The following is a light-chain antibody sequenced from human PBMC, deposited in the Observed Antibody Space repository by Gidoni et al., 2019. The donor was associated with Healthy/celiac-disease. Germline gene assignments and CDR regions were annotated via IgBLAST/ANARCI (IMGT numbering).Light chain of an antibody. CDR3: SSYTSSSTLHV. CDR2: EVS. V-gene: IGLV2-14*01. J-gene: IGLJ1*01. Sequence: QSALTQPASVAGSPGQSITISCTGTSSDVGGYNYVSWYQQHPGKAPKLMVYEVSYRPSGGSNRFSGSKSGNTASLTISGLQAEDEADYYCSSYTSSSTLHVFGTGTKVTVL. CDR1: SSDVGGYNY.